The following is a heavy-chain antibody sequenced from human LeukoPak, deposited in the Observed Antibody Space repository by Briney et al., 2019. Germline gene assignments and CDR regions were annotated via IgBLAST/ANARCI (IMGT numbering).Heavy chain of an antibody. CDR2: IYYSGST. Sequence: SSDLSLTCTVSGGSISSYYWSWIRQPPGKGLEWIGYIYYSGSTNYNPSLKSRVTISVDTSKNQFSLKLSSVTAADTAVYYCATGSLGSYHYWGQGTLVTVSS. CDR3: ATGSLGSYHY. CDR1: GGSISSYY. V-gene: IGHV4-59*01. D-gene: IGHD1-26*01. J-gene: IGHJ4*02.